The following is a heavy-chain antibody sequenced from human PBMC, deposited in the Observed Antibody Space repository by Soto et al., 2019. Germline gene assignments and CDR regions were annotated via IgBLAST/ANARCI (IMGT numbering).Heavy chain of an antibody. CDR1: GGSFSGYY. CDR2: INHSGST. Sequence: SETLSLTCAVYGGSFSGYYWSWIRQPPGKGLEWIGEINHSGSTNYNPSLKSRVTISVDTSKDQFSLKLSSVTAADTAVYYCAKLLLWFGESRGRWFDPWGQGTLVTVSS. V-gene: IGHV4-34*01. D-gene: IGHD3-10*01. CDR3: AKLLLWFGESRGRWFDP. J-gene: IGHJ5*02.